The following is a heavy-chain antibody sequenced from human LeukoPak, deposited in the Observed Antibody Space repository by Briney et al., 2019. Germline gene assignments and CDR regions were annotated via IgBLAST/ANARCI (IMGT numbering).Heavy chain of an antibody. D-gene: IGHD3-22*01. CDR1: GYTFTSYY. V-gene: IGHV1-46*01. CDR3: ARCTRYYYDSSGYYPAEFDP. CDR2: INPSGGST. J-gene: IGHJ5*02. Sequence: RASVKVSCKASGYTFTSYYMHWVRQAPGQGLEWMGIINPSGGSTSYAQKFQGRVTMTRDMSTSTVYMELSSLRSEDTAVYYCARCTRYYYDSSGYYPAEFDPWGQGTLVTVSS.